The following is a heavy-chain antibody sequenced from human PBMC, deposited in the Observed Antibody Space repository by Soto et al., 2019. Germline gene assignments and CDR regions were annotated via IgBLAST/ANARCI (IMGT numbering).Heavy chain of an antibody. Sequence: GESLKISCKGSGYSFAGYWITWVRQKPGKGLEWMGRIDPSDSQTYYSPSFRGHVTISVTKSITTVFLQWGSLRASDTAMYYCARQIYDSDTGPNFQYYFDSWGQGTPVTVSS. CDR1: GYSFAGYW. D-gene: IGHD3-22*01. CDR3: ARQIYDSDTGPNFQYYFDS. V-gene: IGHV5-10-1*01. J-gene: IGHJ4*02. CDR2: IDPSDSQT.